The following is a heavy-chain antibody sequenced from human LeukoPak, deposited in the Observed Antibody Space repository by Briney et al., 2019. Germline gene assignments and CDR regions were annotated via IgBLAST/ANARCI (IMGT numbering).Heavy chain of an antibody. CDR1: GFTFGDYA. CDR2: IRSKAYRGTT. D-gene: IGHD4-17*01. CDR3: TKGAYGYLDY. Sequence: GGSLRVSCTSSGFTFGDYAMSWFRQAPGKGLEWMAFIRSKAYRGTTEYAASVKGRLSISRDESKSIAYLQMNSLKTEDPAVYYCTKGAYGYLDYWGQGTLVTVSS. J-gene: IGHJ4*02. V-gene: IGHV3-49*03.